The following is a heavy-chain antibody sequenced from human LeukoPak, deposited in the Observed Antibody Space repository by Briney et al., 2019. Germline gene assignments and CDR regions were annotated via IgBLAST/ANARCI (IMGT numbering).Heavy chain of an antibody. V-gene: IGHV1-2*02. Sequence: VASVKVSCKASGYTFTGYFMHWVRQAPGQGLEWMGWINPNSGGTNYAQKFRGRVTMTRDTSISTAYMELSRLRSDDTAVYYCARKGRVTGTFDYWGQGTLVTVSS. CDR3: ARKGRVTGTFDY. CDR1: GYTFTGYF. J-gene: IGHJ4*02. D-gene: IGHD1-20*01. CDR2: INPNSGGT.